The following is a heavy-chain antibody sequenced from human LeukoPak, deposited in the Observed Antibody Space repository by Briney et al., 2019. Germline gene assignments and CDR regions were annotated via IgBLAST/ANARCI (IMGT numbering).Heavy chain of an antibody. CDR3: ASIAVAGTSALDY. D-gene: IGHD6-19*01. CDR2: ISAYNGNT. V-gene: IGHV1-18*01. Sequence: ASVKVSCMASGYTFTSYGISWVRQAPGQGLEWMGWISAYNGNTNYAQKLQGRVTMTTDTSTITAYMELRSLRSDDTAVYYCASIAVAGTSALDYWGQGTLVTVSS. CDR1: GYTFTSYG. J-gene: IGHJ4*02.